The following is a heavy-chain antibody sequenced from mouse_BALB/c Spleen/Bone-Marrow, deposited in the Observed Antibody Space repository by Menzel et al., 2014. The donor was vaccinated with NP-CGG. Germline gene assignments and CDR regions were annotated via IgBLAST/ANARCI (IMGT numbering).Heavy chain of an antibody. J-gene: IGHJ2*01. D-gene: IGHD1-1*01. CDR1: GYTFTRYV. CDR3: ARERDYGDYFDY. CDR2: INPYNEGS. V-gene: IGHV1-14*01. Sequence: EVKLQESGPELVKPGASVKMSCKASGYTFTRYVIHWVRQKPGQGLDWIGYINPYNEGSKYNEKCKGEATLTSDKSSHTAYMELSSLTSDDSAVYYCARERDYGDYFDYWGQGTTLTVSS.